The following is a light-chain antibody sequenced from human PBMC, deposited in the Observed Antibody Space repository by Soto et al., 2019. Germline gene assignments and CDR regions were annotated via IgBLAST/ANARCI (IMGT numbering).Light chain of an antibody. CDR2: GAS. CDR1: QSVTSSF. Sequence: EIVLTQSPGTLSLSPGEGATLSCRASQSVTSSFLAWYQQKPGQAPRLLISGASSRATGIPDRFSGSGSGTDFTLTISRLEPEDFAVYYCQQYCSSPRTFGQGTKLEIK. CDR3: QQYCSSPRT. J-gene: IGKJ2*01. V-gene: IGKV3-20*01.